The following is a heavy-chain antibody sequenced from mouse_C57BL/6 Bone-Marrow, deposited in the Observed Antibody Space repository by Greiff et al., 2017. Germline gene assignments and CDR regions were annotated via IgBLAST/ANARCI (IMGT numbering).Heavy chain of an antibody. V-gene: IGHV1-39*01. CDR3: ARGYDYDYAMDY. J-gene: IGHJ4*01. D-gene: IGHD2-4*01. CDR1: GYSFTAYN. Sequence: VQLKESGPELVKPGASVKISCKASGYSFTAYNMNWVKQSNGKSLEWIGVINHNYGTTSYNQKFKGKATLTVDKSSSTAYMQRNSLTSEDSAVYYCARGYDYDYAMDYWGQGTSVTVSS. CDR2: INHNYGTT.